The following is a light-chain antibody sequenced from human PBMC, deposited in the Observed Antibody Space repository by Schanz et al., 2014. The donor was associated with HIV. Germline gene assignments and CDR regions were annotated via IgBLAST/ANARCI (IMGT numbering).Light chain of an antibody. CDR3: QQRYNLFT. J-gene: IGKJ4*01. CDR2: GAS. V-gene: IGKV3D-20*02. Sequence: EIVLTQSPGTLSLSPGERATLSCRASQSVSSSYLAWYQQKVGQAPRLLIYGASTRATGIPARFSGSGSGTEFTLTISSLQSEDFAVYYCQQRYNLFTFGGGTKVEIK. CDR1: QSVSSSY.